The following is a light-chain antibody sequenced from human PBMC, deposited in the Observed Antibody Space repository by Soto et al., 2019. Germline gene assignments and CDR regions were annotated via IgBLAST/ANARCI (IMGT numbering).Light chain of an antibody. CDR1: SSDIGHYDY. CDR2: HVT. J-gene: IGLJ1*01. CDR3: CSLTTSHTYV. Sequence: QSFLTHPASVSGSPGQSITISCTGTSSDIGHYDYVSWYQQHPGKAPKLMIYHVTYRPSGVSNRYSGSKSGNSASLTISGLQADDEADYYCCSLTTSHTYVFGSGTKVTVL. V-gene: IGLV2-14*03.